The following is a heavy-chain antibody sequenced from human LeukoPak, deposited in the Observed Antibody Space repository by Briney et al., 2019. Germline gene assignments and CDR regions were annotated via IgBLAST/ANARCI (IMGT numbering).Heavy chain of an antibody. J-gene: IGHJ4*02. D-gene: IGHD4-11*01. CDR3: ARDPSSVTLYLFDY. Sequence: ASVKVSCRASGYTFRGNYIHWLRQAPGQGLEWMGWIDANNGDTKSAQKFQGRVTMSRDTSISTAYMDLSSLSPDDAAVYYCARDPSSVTLYLFDYWGQGTLVTVSS. V-gene: IGHV1-2*02. CDR1: GYTFRGNY. CDR2: IDANNGDT.